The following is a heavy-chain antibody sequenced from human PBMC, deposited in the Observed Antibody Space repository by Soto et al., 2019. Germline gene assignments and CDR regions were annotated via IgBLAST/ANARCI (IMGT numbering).Heavy chain of an antibody. CDR2: ISYDGSNK. J-gene: IGHJ6*02. D-gene: IGHD1-26*01. CDR1: GFTFSSYA. V-gene: IGHV3-30-3*01. CDR3: ATPYLKHTNPPSMDV. Sequence: GGSLRLSCAASGFTFSSYAMHWVRQAPGKGLEWVAVISYDGSNKYYADSVKGRFTISRDNSKTTLYLQMNSLRAEDTAVYYCATPYLKHTNPPSMDVWGQGTTVTVSS.